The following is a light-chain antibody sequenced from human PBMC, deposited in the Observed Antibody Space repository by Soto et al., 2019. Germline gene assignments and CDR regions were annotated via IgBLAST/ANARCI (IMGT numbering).Light chain of an antibody. CDR2: DNN. CDR3: GAWDDSLSAV. CDR1: SSNIGNNY. Sequence: QSVLTQPPSVSAAPGQKVTIFCSGSSSNIGNNYVSWYQQLPGTAPKLLIYDNNKRPSGIPDRFSGSKSGTSATLGITGLQTGDEADYYCGAWDDSLSAVFGGGTKVTVL. V-gene: IGLV1-51*01. J-gene: IGLJ2*01.